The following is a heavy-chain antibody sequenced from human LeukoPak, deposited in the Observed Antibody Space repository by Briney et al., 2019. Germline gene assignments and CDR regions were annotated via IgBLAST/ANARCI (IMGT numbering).Heavy chain of an antibody. V-gene: IGHV3-30*02. J-gene: IGHJ4*02. Sequence: GGSLRLSCAVSGFTFSSYGMHWVRQAPGKGLEWVAFIRYDGSNKYYADSVKGRFTISRDNSKNTLYLQMNSLRAEDTAVYYCAKDEGHLGIFDYWGQGTLVTVSS. D-gene: IGHD7-27*01. CDR3: AKDEGHLGIFDY. CDR1: GFTFSSYG. CDR2: IRYDGSNK.